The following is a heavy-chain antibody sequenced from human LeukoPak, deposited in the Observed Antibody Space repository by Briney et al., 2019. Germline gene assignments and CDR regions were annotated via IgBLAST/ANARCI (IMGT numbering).Heavy chain of an antibody. D-gene: IGHD3-3*01. J-gene: IGHJ4*02. Sequence: ASVKVSCKASGYTFTGYYMHWVRQAPGQGLEWMGWINPNSGGTNYAQKFQGRVTMTRDMSTSTVYMELSSLRSEDTAVYYCARSDYFDYWGQGTLVTVSS. CDR2: INPNSGGT. V-gene: IGHV1-2*02. CDR1: GYTFTGYY. CDR3: ARSDYFDY.